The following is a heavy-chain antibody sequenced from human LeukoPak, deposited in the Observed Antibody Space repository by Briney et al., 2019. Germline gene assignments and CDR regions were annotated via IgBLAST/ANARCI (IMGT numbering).Heavy chain of an antibody. J-gene: IGHJ3*02. CDR2: IKQDGSEK. CDR1: GFTFSSYW. V-gene: IGHV3-7*01. Sequence: GGSLRLSCAASGFTFSSYWMSWVRQAPGKGLEWVANIKQDGSEKYYVDSAKGRFTISRDNAKNSLYLQMNSLRAEDTAVYYCARDQDYGDEDAFDIWGQGTMVTVSS. D-gene: IGHD4-17*01. CDR3: ARDQDYGDEDAFDI.